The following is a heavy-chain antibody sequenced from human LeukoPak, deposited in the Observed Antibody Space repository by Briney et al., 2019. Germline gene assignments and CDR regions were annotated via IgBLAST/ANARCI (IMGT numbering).Heavy chain of an antibody. CDR3: ARDRGYSSFDY. D-gene: IGHD6-19*01. V-gene: IGHV3-7*01. CDR2: INPDGSEK. J-gene: IGHJ4*02. CDR1: GFTFSTSW. Sequence: GGSLRLSCAASGFTFSTSWMNWVRQAPGKGLEWVVSINPDGSEKYSVDSVEGRFTISRDNAKNSLFLQMSSLRAEDTAVYYCARDRGYSSFDYWGQGTLVTVSS.